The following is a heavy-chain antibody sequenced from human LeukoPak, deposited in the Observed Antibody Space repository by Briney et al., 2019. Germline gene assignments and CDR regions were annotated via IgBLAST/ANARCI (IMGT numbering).Heavy chain of an antibody. CDR3: ARSSGSYRPFDS. D-gene: IGHD1-26*01. J-gene: IGHJ4*02. CDR2: ISDGGGTI. V-gene: IGHV3-48*04. Sequence: GGSLRLSCTASGFTFSSYSMSWVRQAPGKGLEWVSHISDGGGTIHYADSVKGRFTISRDDAKYSLYLQMNSLRVEDTALYYCARSSGSYRPFDSWGRGTLVTVSS. CDR1: GFTFSSYS.